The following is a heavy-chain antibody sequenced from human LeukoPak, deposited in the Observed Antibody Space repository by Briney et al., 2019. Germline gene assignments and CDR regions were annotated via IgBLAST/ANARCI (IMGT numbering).Heavy chain of an antibody. CDR2: IVVGSGNT. Sequence: SVKVSCKASGFTFISSAIQWVRQVRGQRVEWIGWIVVGSGNTNYAQKFQDRVTITKDMSTMTAYMELGSLRSEDTALYYCAAVFFSSTVPYFDHWAQGTLVTVSS. CDR1: GFTFISSA. D-gene: IGHD2-2*01. CDR3: AAVFFSSTVPYFDH. J-gene: IGHJ4*02. V-gene: IGHV1-58*02.